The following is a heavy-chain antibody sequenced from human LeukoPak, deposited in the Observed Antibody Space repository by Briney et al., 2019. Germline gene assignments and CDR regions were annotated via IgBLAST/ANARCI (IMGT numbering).Heavy chain of an antibody. V-gene: IGHV4-34*01. J-gene: IGHJ5*02. CDR3: ARGNFNIVVVPAARSRNCWFDP. D-gene: IGHD2-2*01. CDR1: GGSFSGYY. Sequence: SETLSLTCAVYGGSFSGYYWSWIRQPPGKGLEWIGEINHSGSTNYNPSLKSRVTISVDTSKNQFSLKLSSVTAADTAVYYCARGNFNIVVVPAARSRNCWFDPWGQGTLVTVSS. CDR2: INHSGST.